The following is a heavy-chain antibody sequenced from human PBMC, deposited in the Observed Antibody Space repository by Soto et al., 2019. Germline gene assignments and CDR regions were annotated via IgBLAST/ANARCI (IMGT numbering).Heavy chain of an antibody. CDR3: ARTIVVVVDGIRALGY. CDR2: INAVNGNI. V-gene: IGHV1-3*01. CDR1: GYTFSSYT. D-gene: IGHD2-15*01. J-gene: IGHJ4*02. Sequence: QVKLVQSGAEVKKPGASVKVSCKASGYTFSSYTMHWVRQAPGHGIEWMGWINAVNGNIQSSEKFQGRVTITRDTSASTVYMELSSLRSEDTAVYFCARTIVVVVDGIRALGYWGSGNLVTVSS.